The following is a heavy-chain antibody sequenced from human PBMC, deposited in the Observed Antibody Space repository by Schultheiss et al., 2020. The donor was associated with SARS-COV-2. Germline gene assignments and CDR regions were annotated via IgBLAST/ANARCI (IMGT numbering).Heavy chain of an antibody. CDR3: ATIVFGGNSFDN. D-gene: IGHD4-23*01. V-gene: IGHV4-59*08. CDR2: IYYSGST. J-gene: IGHJ4*02. CDR1: GGSISSYY. Sequence: SETLSLTCTVSGGSISSYYWSWIRQPPGKGLEWIGYIYYSGSTNYNPSLKSRVTISVDTSKNQFSLKLSSVTAADTAVYYCATIVFGGNSFDNWGQGNLVTVSS.